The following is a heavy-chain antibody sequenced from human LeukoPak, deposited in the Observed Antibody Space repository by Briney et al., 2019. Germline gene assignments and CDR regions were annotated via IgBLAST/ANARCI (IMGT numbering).Heavy chain of an antibody. Sequence: KPSETLSLTCTVSGGSISSSAYYWGWIRQPPGKGLEWIGTIYYSGSTYYNPSLNSRVTISGDTSKNQFSLKLTSVTAADTAVYYCAREPGSVWRMFNFDFWGQGILVTVSS. V-gene: IGHV4-39*02. CDR2: IYYSGST. J-gene: IGHJ4*02. CDR1: GGSISSSAYY. CDR3: AREPGSVWRMFNFDF. D-gene: IGHD3-10*02.